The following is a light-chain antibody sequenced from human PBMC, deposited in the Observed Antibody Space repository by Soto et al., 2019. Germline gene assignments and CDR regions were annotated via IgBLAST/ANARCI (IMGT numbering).Light chain of an antibody. Sequence: QSALTQPRSVSGSPGQSVTISCTGTSSDVGDYNYVSWYQQYPGKAPKLVIYDVSKRPSGVPDRFSGSKSGNTASLTISGLQDEDEADYYCCSFAGSYTFWVFGGGIKLTVL. CDR3: CSFAGSYTFWV. V-gene: IGLV2-11*01. CDR2: DVS. CDR1: SSDVGDYNY. J-gene: IGLJ3*02.